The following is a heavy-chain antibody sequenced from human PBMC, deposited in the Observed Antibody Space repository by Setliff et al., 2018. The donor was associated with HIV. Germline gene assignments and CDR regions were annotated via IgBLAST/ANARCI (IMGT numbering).Heavy chain of an antibody. CDR1: GFTFSSYS. Sequence: GGSLRLSCAASGFTFSSYSMNWVRQAPGKGLEWVSSISSSSSYIYYADSVKSRFTISRDNAKNSLYLQMNSLRAEDTALYYCARDIPFGDLLMLQAYMDVWGKGTTVTVSS. J-gene: IGHJ6*04. CDR2: ISSSSSYI. D-gene: IGHD3-10*01. V-gene: IGHV3-21*04. CDR3: ARDIPFGDLLMLQAYMDV.